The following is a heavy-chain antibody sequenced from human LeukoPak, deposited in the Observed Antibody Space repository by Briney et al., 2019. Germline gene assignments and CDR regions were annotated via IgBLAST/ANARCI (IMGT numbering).Heavy chain of an antibody. D-gene: IGHD2-15*01. CDR1: GFTFSSYA. J-gene: IGHJ3*02. CDR2: ISSNGGST. V-gene: IGHV3-64*01. CDR3: ARGEYCSGGSCYAPRGAFDI. Sequence: GGSLRLSCAASGFTFSSYAMHWVRQAPGKGLEYVSAISSNGGSTYYANSVKGRFTISRDNSKNTLYLQMGSLRAEDMAVYYCARGEYCSGGSCYAPRGAFDIWGQGTMVTVPS.